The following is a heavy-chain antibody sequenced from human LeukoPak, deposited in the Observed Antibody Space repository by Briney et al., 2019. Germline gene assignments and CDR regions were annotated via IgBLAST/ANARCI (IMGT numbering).Heavy chain of an antibody. Sequence: PGGSLRLSCAASGFTFSSYWMHWVRQTPGKGLLWVSRLNSDGSGTSYADSVKGRFTISRDNAKNTLYLQMNSLRAEDTAVYYCAREDDSSMTVYFDYWGQGTLVTVSS. D-gene: IGHD6-13*01. CDR1: GFTFSSYW. CDR3: AREDDSSMTVYFDY. V-gene: IGHV3-74*01. CDR2: LNSDGSGT. J-gene: IGHJ4*02.